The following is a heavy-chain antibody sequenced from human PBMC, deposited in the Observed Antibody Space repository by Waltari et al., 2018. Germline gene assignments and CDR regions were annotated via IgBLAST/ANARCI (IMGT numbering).Heavy chain of an antibody. CDR3: ARPRREWELLPFDY. J-gene: IGHJ4*02. CDR1: GGSISSYY. D-gene: IGHD1-26*01. V-gene: IGHV4-59*01. CDR2: IYYSGST. Sequence: QVQLQESGPGLVKPSETLSLTCTVSGGSISSYYWSWIRQPPGKGLEWIGYIYYSGSTHYNPSLKSRVTISVDTSKNQFSLNLSSVTAADTAVYYCARPRREWELLPFDYWGQGTLVTVSS.